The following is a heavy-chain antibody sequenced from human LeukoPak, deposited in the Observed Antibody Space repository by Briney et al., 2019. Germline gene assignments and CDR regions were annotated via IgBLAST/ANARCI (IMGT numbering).Heavy chain of an antibody. CDR3: AGEGITIFGVVIH. CDR2: ISSSSSYI. Sequence: GGSLRLSCAASGFTFSSYSMNWVRQAPGKGLEWVSSISSSSSYIYYADSVKGRFTISRDNAKNSLYLQMNSLRAEDTAVYYCAGEGITIFGVVIHWGQGTLVTVSS. V-gene: IGHV3-21*01. CDR1: GFTFSSYS. D-gene: IGHD3-3*01. J-gene: IGHJ4*02.